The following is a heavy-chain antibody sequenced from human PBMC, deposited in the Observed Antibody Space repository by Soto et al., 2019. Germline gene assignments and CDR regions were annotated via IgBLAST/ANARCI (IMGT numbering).Heavy chain of an antibody. J-gene: IGHJ4*02. Sequence: EVQVVESGGGLVQPGGSLRLSCAASGFSVTNNYMNWVRQAPGKGLEWVSIIDIGGNTYYADSVKDRFTISRDKSRNTRYLHMDSLRAEDTAVYYCARGRDSTGYLGREHYFDYWGQGTLVTVSP. CDR2: IDIGGNT. CDR3: ARGRDSTGYLGREHYFDY. V-gene: IGHV3-66*01. CDR1: GFSVTNNY. D-gene: IGHD3-22*01.